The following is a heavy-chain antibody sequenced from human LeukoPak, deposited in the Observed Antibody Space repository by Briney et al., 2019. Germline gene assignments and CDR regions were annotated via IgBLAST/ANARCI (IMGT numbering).Heavy chain of an antibody. J-gene: IGHJ5*02. Sequence: ASAKDSSKAPGYTFTSYTIRSVRQAPGQRLEWMGWINAGNGNTKYSQKFQGRVTITRDTSASTAYMELSSLRSEDTAVYYCARGADFDPWGQGTLVTVSS. CDR1: GYTFTSYT. CDR2: INAGNGNT. V-gene: IGHV1-3*01. CDR3: ARGADFDP.